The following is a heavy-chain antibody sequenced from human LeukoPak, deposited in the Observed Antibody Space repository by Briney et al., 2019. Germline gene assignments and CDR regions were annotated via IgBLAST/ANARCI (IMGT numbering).Heavy chain of an antibody. CDR1: GFTFSSYS. CDR3: AREWGGYFDY. Sequence: PGGSLRLFCAASGFTFSSYSMDWVRQAPGKGLEWVSSISSNSSYIYYADSVKGRFTISRDNAKNSLYLQMNSLRAEDTAVYYCAREWGGYFDYWGQGTLVTVSS. J-gene: IGHJ4*02. CDR2: ISSNSSYI. D-gene: IGHD3-16*01. V-gene: IGHV3-21*01.